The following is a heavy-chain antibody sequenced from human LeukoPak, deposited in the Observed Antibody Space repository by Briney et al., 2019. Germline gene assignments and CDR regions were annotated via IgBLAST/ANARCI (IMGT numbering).Heavy chain of an antibody. Sequence: ASVKVSCKASGYTFTSYGISWVRQAPGQGLEWMGRIIPIFGTANYAQKFQGRVTITTDESTSTAYMELSSLRSEDTAVYYCARDLFPQYCSGGSCYSSSGYYFDYWGQGTLVTVSS. V-gene: IGHV1-69*05. CDR1: GYTFTSYG. CDR3: ARDLFPQYCSGGSCYSSSGYYFDY. D-gene: IGHD2-15*01. CDR2: IIPIFGTA. J-gene: IGHJ4*02.